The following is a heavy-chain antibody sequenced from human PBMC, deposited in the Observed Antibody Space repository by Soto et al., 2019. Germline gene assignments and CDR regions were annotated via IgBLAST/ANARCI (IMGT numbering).Heavy chain of an antibody. Sequence: GESLKISCKGSGYSFTSYWISWVRQMPGRGLEWMGRIDPSDSYTNYSPSFQGHATISADKSISTAYLQWSSLKASDTAMSYCARLQAAAADNDLTFDYWGQGTLVTVSS. CDR2: IDPSDSYT. CDR3: ARLQAAAADNDLTFDY. D-gene: IGHD6-13*01. V-gene: IGHV5-10-1*01. J-gene: IGHJ4*02. CDR1: GYSFTSYW.